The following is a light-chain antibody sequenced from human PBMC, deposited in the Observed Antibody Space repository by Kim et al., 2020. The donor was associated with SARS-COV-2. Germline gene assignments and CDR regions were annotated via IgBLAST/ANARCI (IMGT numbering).Light chain of an antibody. Sequence: GAPVQRVTISCTNLGARNDVHWYQQLPETAPTLLIYANSNRPSGVPDRFSGSKSGTSASLAITGLQAEDEADYYCQSYDSSLSGAVFGGGTKLTVL. CDR3: QSYDSSLSGAV. CDR1: LGARND. J-gene: IGLJ2*01. CDR2: ANS. V-gene: IGLV1-40*01.